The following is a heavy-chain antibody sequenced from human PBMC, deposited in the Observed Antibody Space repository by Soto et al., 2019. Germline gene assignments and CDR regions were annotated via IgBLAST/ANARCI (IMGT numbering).Heavy chain of an antibody. Sequence: VQLLESGGGLVQPGGSLRLSCAASGFTFSNYAMSWVRQAPGKGLEWVSSISGSGGSAYNADSVRGRFAISRDNSKNTLYLQMNSLRAEDTAVYYCAKGGLYISSSWYEGYWGQGALVAVSS. J-gene: IGHJ4*02. V-gene: IGHV3-23*01. D-gene: IGHD6-13*01. CDR2: ISGSGGSA. CDR1: GFTFSNYA. CDR3: AKGGLYISSSWYEGY.